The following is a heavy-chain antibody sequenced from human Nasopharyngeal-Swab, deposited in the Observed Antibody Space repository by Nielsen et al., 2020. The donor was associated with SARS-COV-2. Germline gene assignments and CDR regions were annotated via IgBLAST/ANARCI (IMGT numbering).Heavy chain of an antibody. CDR1: GFTFSSYW. V-gene: IGHV3-7*01. CDR2: IKQDGSEK. CDR3: ASLSSSSWFFDY. J-gene: IGHJ4*02. Sequence: GESLKISCAASGFTFSSYWMNWVRQAPGKGLEWVANIKQDGSEKYYADSVKGRFTISRDNAKNSLYLQMNSLRAEDTAVYYCASLSSSSWFFDYWGQGTLVTVSS. D-gene: IGHD6-13*01.